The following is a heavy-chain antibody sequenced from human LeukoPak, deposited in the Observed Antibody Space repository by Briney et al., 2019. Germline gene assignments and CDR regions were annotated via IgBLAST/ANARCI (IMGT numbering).Heavy chain of an antibody. J-gene: IGHJ4*02. CDR1: GYAFSGSY. Sequence: GASVKVSCKASGYAFSGSYMHWVRQAPGQGLEWMGWIYPNSGGTNYAQKFQGRVTMTRVTAITTAYMELTRLKPDDTAVYYCARGLGSFGDWYFDDWGQGTLVTVSS. D-gene: IGHD2-21*01. CDR2: IYPNSGGT. CDR3: ARGLGSFGDWYFDD. V-gene: IGHV1-2*02.